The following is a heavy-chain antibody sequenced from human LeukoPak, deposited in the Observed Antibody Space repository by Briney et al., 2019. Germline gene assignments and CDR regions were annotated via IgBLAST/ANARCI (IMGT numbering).Heavy chain of an antibody. CDR2: IYTSGGT. V-gene: IGHV4-4*07. J-gene: IGHJ4*02. D-gene: IGHD3-10*01. CDR1: GGSISSYY. Sequence: PSETLSLTCTVSGGSISSYYWSWIRQPAGKGLEWIGGIYTSGGTNYNPSLKSRVTMSVDASKNQFALKLSSVTAADAAVYYCARDGYGSGSGDYWGQGTLVTVSS. CDR3: ARDGYGSGSGDY.